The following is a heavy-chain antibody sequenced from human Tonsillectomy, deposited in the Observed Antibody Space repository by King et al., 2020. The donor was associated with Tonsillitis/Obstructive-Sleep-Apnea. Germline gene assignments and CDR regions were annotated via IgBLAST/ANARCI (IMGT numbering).Heavy chain of an antibody. D-gene: IGHD3-22*01. J-gene: IGHJ5*02. CDR1: GDSIIHYY. V-gene: IGHV4-4*07. CDR2: IYTSGSI. Sequence: VQLQESGPGLVKPSETLSLTCTVSGDSIIHYYWSWIRQPAGKGLEWIGHIYTSGSINYNPSLKSRVTMSVDTSKNQFSLRLSSVTAADTAVYYCARDLQGGYDYDSSEGGWFDPWGQGTLVTVSS. CDR3: ARDLQGGYDYDSSEGGWFDP.